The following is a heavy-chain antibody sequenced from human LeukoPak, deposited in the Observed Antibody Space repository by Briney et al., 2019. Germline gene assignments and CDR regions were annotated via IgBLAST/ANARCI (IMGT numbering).Heavy chain of an antibody. Sequence: ASVKVSCKASGYTFTGYYMHWVRQAPGQGLEWMGWINPNSGGTNYAQKFQGRVTMTRDTSISTAYMELSRLRSDDTAVYYCARVAGITIFGVVTPNDYWGQGTLVTVSS. CDR1: GYTFTGYY. CDR3: ARVAGITIFGVVTPNDY. J-gene: IGHJ4*02. CDR2: INPNSGGT. D-gene: IGHD3-3*01. V-gene: IGHV1-2*02.